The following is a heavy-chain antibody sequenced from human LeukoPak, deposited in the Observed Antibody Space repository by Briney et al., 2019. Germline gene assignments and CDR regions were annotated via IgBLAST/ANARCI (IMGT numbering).Heavy chain of an antibody. CDR1: GGSISSGSYY. J-gene: IGHJ6*04. V-gene: IGHV4-61*02. CDR3: AREFYGYDFGFGMDV. CDR2: IYTSGST. Sequence: PSETLSLTCTVSGGSISSGSYYWSWIRQPAGKGLEWIGRIYTSGSTNYNPSLKSRVTMSADSSKNQFSLKVKSVTAADTAVYYCAREFYGYDFGFGMDVWGKGTTVTVSS. D-gene: IGHD3-3*01.